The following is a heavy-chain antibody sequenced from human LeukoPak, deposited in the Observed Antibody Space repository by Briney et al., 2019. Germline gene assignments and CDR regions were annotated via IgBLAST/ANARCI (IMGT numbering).Heavy chain of an antibody. CDR1: GGSFSGYY. D-gene: IGHD5-12*01. J-gene: IGHJ4*02. Sequence: SETLSLTCAVYGGSFSGYYWSWIRQPPGKGLEWIGEINHSGSTNYNPSLKSRVTISVDTSKNQFSLKLSSVTAADTAVYYCARASGYQYDYWGQGTLVTVSS. CDR3: ARASGYQYDY. V-gene: IGHV4-34*01. CDR2: INHSGST.